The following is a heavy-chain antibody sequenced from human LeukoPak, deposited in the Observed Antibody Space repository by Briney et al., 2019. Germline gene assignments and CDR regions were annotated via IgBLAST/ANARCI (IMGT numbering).Heavy chain of an antibody. D-gene: IGHD7-27*01. Sequence: GRSLRLSCAASGFTFSSYGMQWVRQAPGKGLEWVALIWYDGSKKYYADSVKGRFTISRDNSKSTLYLQMNSLRTEDTAIYCCARSTGDWYFDLWGRGTLATVSS. J-gene: IGHJ2*01. CDR2: IWYDGSKK. CDR1: GFTFSSYG. V-gene: IGHV3-33*01. CDR3: ARSTGDWYFDL.